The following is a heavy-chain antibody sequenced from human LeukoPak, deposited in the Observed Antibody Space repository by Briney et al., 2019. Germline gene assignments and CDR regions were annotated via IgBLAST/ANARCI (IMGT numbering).Heavy chain of an antibody. CDR2: ISSSSSYI. CDR1: GFTFSSYS. Sequence: GGSLRLSCAASGFTFSSYSMNWVRQAPGKGLEWVSSISSSSSYIYYADSVKGRFTISRDNAKNSLYLQMNSLRAEDTAVYYCARWAPYGSGSYQPNFDYWGQGILVTVSS. J-gene: IGHJ4*02. CDR3: ARWAPYGSGSYQPNFDY. V-gene: IGHV3-21*01. D-gene: IGHD3-10*01.